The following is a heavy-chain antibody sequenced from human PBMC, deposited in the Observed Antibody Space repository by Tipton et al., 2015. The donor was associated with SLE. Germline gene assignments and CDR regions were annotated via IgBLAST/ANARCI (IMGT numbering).Heavy chain of an antibody. D-gene: IGHD3-16*01. CDR2: ISGIGIST. Sequence: QLVQSGGGLVQPGGSLRLSCAASGFNFRSYAMSWVRQAPGKGLEWVSGISGIGISTTYADSAKGRFIISRDNSENTMYLEMRSLRHEDTAIYYCAKVRGDWGKALGGWTYGFDLWGQGTLVTVSS. CDR1: GFNFRSYA. CDR3: AKVRGDWGKALGGWTYGFDL. V-gene: IGHV3-23*04. J-gene: IGHJ3*01.